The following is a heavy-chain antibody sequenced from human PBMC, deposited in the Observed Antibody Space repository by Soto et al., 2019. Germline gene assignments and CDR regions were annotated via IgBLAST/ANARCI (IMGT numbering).Heavy chain of an antibody. CDR1: GGTFSRYA. Sequence: GASVKVSCKASGGTFSRYAISWVRQAPGQGLEWMGGIIPIFGTANYAQKFQGRVTITADESTSTAYMELSSLRSEDTAVYDFASYTAAGMLWFDPWGQGTLVTVSS. V-gene: IGHV1-69*13. D-gene: IGHD6-13*01. CDR2: IIPIFGTA. J-gene: IGHJ5*02. CDR3: ASYTAAGMLWFDP.